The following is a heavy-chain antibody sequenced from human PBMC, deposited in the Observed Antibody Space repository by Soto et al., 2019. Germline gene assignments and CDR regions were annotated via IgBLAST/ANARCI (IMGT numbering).Heavy chain of an antibody. CDR3: ARDPTGPSSYYYYGDLDA. D-gene: IGHD1-1*01. J-gene: IGHJ6*02. V-gene: IGHV1-69*06. CDR2: IIPIFGTA. CDR1: GGTFSSYA. Sequence: SVKVSCKASGGTFSSYAISWVRQAPGQGLEWMGGIIPIFGTANYAQKFQGRVTITADKSTSTAYMELSSLRSEDTAVYYCARDPTGPSSYYYYGDLDACGQRTTVTVSS.